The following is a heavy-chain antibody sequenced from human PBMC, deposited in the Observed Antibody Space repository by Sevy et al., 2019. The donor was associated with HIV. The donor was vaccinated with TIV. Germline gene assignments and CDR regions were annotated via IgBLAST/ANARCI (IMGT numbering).Heavy chain of an antibody. V-gene: IGHV1-69*13. CDR3: ARVYDFWSGYSSDYNYYMYV. CDR1: GGTFSSYA. J-gene: IGHJ6*03. CDR2: IIPIFGTA. D-gene: IGHD3-3*01. Sequence: ASVKVSCKASGGTFSSYAISWVRQAPGQGLEWMGGIIPIFGTANYAQKFQGRVTITAEESTSTAYMELSSLRSEDTAEYYCARVYDFWSGYSSDYNYYMYVWGKGTTVTVSS.